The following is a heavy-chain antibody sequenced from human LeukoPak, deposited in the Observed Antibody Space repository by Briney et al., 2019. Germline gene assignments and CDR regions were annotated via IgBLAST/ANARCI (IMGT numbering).Heavy chain of an antibody. CDR3: VRTPPNWGADF. Sequence: GASVKVSCKASGYTFTGYYVHWVRQAPGQGLEWMGRINPNSGDTNYAQKFQGRVTMTRDTSTGTAYLELSSLRSEDSAVYYCVRTPPNWGADFWGQGTLVTVSS. CDR1: GYTFTGYY. CDR2: INPNSGDT. D-gene: IGHD7-27*01. V-gene: IGHV1-2*06. J-gene: IGHJ4*02.